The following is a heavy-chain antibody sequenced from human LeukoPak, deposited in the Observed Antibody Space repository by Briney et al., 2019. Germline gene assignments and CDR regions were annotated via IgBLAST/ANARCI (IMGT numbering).Heavy chain of an antibody. CDR3: AKEYLSGFDP. Sequence: PGGSLRLSCAASGFTFSSYGMHWVRQAPGKGVEGVAIISHDGNNKYYPDSVKGRFTISRDNSKNTLYLQMNSLRAEDTAVYYCAKEYLSGFDPGGQGTLVTVSS. CDR2: ISHDGNNK. D-gene: IGHD1-14*01. CDR1: GFTFSSYG. V-gene: IGHV3-30*18. J-gene: IGHJ5*02.